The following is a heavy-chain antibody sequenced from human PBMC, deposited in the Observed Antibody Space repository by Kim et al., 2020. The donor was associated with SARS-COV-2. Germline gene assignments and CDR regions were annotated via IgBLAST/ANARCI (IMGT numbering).Heavy chain of an antibody. CDR3: ARGEQLAGLAYYYYGMDV. D-gene: IGHD6-6*01. Sequence: KSRVTISVDTSKNQFSLKLSSVTAADTAVYYCARGEQLAGLAYYYYGMDVWGQGTTVTVSS. V-gene: IGHV4-59*09. J-gene: IGHJ6*02.